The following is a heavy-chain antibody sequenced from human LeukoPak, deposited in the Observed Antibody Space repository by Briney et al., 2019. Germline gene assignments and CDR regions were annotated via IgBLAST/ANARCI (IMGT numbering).Heavy chain of an antibody. J-gene: IGHJ6*03. CDR1: GYTFTSYD. D-gene: IGHD3-10*01. CDR3: ARGSYYGSGSYYDYYYMDV. Sequence: SVKVSCKASGYTFTSYDINWVRRAPGQGLEWMGGIIPIFGTAIYAQKFQGRVTITADESTSTAYMELSSLRSEDTAVYYCARGSYYGSGSYYDYYYMDVWGKGTTVTVSS. CDR2: IIPIFGTA. V-gene: IGHV1-69*13.